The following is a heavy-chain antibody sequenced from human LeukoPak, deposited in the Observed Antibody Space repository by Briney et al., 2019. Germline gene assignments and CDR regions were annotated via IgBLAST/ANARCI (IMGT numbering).Heavy chain of an antibody. CDR3: ARDLGYDSRGYFHYFDY. V-gene: IGHV3-21*01. D-gene: IGHD3-22*01. Sequence: GGSLRLSCAASGFAFSSYNMNWARQAPGKGLEWVSSISSSSYIYYADSVKGRFTISRDNARNLLYLQMNSLRVEDTAVYYCARDLGYDSRGYFHYFDYWGQGSLVTVSS. CDR2: ISSSSYI. J-gene: IGHJ4*02. CDR1: GFAFSSYN.